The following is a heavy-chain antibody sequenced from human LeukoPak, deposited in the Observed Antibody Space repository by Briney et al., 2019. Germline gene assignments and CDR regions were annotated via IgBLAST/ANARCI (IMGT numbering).Heavy chain of an antibody. Sequence: SETLSLTCTVLGGSIRSGDYFWSWIRQPPGKGLEWIGYIYYSGSTHYSPSLRSRVTISLDTSKNQFSLKLSYVTAADTAVYYCRRVGYDYRWFGPWGQGTLVTVSS. D-gene: IGHD4-11*01. CDR3: RRVGYDYRWFGP. CDR1: GGSIRSGDYF. CDR2: IYYSGST. J-gene: IGHJ5*02. V-gene: IGHV4-30-4*01.